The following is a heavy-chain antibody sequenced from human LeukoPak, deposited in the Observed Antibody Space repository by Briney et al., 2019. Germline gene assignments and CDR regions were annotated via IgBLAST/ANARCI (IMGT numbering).Heavy chain of an antibody. J-gene: IGHJ6*03. D-gene: IGHD4-23*01. CDR1: GFTVSSNY. Sequence: GGSLRLSCAASGFTVSSNYMSWVRQAPGKGLEWVSVIYSGGSTYYADSVKGRFTISRDNSKNTLYLQMNSLRAEDTAEYYCARVRELPYYYYMDVWGKGTTVTVSS. CDR3: ARVRELPYYYYMDV. CDR2: IYSGGST. V-gene: IGHV3-53*01.